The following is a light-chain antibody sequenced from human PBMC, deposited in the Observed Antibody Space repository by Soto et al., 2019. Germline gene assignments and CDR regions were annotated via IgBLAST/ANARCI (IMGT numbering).Light chain of an antibody. V-gene: IGLV2-14*01. CDR2: EVS. CDR3: ASYPSSRTVL. CDR1: SSDVGGYNY. J-gene: IGLJ2*01. Sequence: QSVLTQPASVSGSPGQSITISCTGTSSDVGGYNYVSWYQQHPGKAAKLMIYEVSDRPSGVSNRFSGSKSGNTASLTISGLQAEDEADYYCASYPSSRTVLFSGGTKLTFL.